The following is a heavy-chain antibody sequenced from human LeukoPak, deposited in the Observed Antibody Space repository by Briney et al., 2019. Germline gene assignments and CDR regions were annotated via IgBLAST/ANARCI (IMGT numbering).Heavy chain of an antibody. CDR1: GYSFTSYW. Sequence: GESLKISCKGSGYSFTSYWLGWVRQMPGKGLEWMGIIYPGDSDTRYSPSFQGQVTISADKSISTAYLQWSSLKASDTAMYYCARQGSSWYDWFDPWGQGTLVTVSS. D-gene: IGHD6-13*01. CDR2: IYPGDSDT. J-gene: IGHJ5*02. V-gene: IGHV5-51*01. CDR3: ARQGSSWYDWFDP.